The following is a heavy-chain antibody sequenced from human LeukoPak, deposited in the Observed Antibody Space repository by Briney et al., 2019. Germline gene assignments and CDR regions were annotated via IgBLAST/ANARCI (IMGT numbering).Heavy chain of an antibody. J-gene: IGHJ4*02. V-gene: IGHV4-30-2*01. D-gene: IGHD3-10*01. CDR2: IYHGGST. CDR1: GGSISSGGYS. Sequence: PSETLSLTCAVSGGSISSGGYSWSWIRQPPGKGLEWIGYIYHGGSTYYNPSLKSRVTISVDRSKNQFSLKLSSVTAADTAVYYCAAYYYGSGSYTFDYWGQGTLVTVSS. CDR3: AAYYYGSGSYTFDY.